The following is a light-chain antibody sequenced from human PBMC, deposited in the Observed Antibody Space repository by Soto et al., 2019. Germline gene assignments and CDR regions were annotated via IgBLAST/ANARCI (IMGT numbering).Light chain of an antibody. CDR2: GAS. J-gene: IGKJ2*01. CDR1: QSVRSNY. Sequence: EIVLTQSPGTLSLSPGERATLSCRASQSVRSNYLAWYQQKPGQAPRLLIYGASSRATGIPDRFSGTGSGTHLTLTISRLEPEDFAVYYCQQYGGSPYTFGQGTKLEIK. CDR3: QQYGGSPYT. V-gene: IGKV3-20*01.